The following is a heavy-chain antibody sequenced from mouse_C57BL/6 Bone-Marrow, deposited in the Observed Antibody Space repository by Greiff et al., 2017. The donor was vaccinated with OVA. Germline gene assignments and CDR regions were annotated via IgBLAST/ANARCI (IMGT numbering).Heavy chain of an antibody. V-gene: IGHV5-4*01. CDR2: ISDGGSYT. J-gene: IGHJ3*01. Sequence: DVQLVESGGGLVKPGGSLKLSCAASGFTFSSYAMSWVRQTPEKRLEWVATISDGGSYTYYPDNVKGRFTISRDNAKNNLYLQMSHLKSEDTAMYCCAREVLFAYWGQGTLVTVSA. CDR1: GFTFSSYA. CDR3: AREVLFAY.